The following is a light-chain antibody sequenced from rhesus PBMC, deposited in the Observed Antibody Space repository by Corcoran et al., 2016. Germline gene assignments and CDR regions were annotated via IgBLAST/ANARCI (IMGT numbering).Light chain of an antibody. CDR1: NNDIGGYIS. J-gene: IGLJ1*01. CDR2: EVT. Sequence: QAALTQPRSVSGSPGQSVTISCTGTNNDIGGYISVSWYQQHPGTAPKLLVYEVTQRPSGVSDRFSGSKSGNTASLTISGLQAEDEADYFCCSYAGSNTYVFGPGTRLTVL. CDR3: CSYAGSNTYV. V-gene: IGLV2-32*02.